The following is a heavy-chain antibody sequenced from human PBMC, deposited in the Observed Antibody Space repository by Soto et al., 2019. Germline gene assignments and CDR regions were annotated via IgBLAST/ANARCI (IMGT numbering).Heavy chain of an antibody. D-gene: IGHD6-13*01. V-gene: IGHV3-11*05. CDR1: GFTFSDHY. Sequence: QVQLVESGGVLVKSGGSLRLSCAASGFTFSDHYMSWIRQAPGKGLEWISYISSSSLYTNYVDSVKGRFTISRDNAKNSLYLQMNSLRADDTAVYYCARPLHTSNWSAFQYWGQGTLVTVSS. J-gene: IGHJ4*02. CDR2: ISSSSLYT. CDR3: ARPLHTSNWSAFQY.